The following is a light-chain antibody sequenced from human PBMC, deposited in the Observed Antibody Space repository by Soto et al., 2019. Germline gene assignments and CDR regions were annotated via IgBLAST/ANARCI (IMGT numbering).Light chain of an antibody. CDR3: ASHTTSGTWV. V-gene: IGLV2-14*01. J-gene: IGLJ3*02. Sequence: QSALTQAASASGSPGQSITISCTGTSSDVGAYDFVSWYQQQPGKAPKLMIFKVSNRPSGVSSRFSGSKSGNTASLTISGLQAEDEADYYCASHTTSGTWVFGEGTKVTVL. CDR2: KVS. CDR1: SSDVGAYDF.